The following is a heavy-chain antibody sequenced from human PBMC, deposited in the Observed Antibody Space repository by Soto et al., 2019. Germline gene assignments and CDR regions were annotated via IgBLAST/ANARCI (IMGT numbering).Heavy chain of an antibody. CDR1: GLTFSSNA. CDR3: HGAAAGTGDHRMEL. Sequence: PGGPLRLSGAASGLTFSSNAMSWVRQAPGKGLEWVSAISGSGGSTYYADSVKGRFTISRHSSKNTLYLQMNSLRAEDMAVYYWHGAAAGTGDHRMELWGQGTTVTVPS. J-gene: IGHJ6*02. D-gene: IGHD6-13*01. CDR2: ISGSGGST. V-gene: IGHV3-23*01.